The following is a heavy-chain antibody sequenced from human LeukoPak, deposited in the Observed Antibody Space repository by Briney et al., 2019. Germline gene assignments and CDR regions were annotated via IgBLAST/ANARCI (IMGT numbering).Heavy chain of an antibody. J-gene: IGHJ4*02. Sequence: PGGSLRLSCAASGFTFSSYWMSWVRQAPGKGLEWVANIKQDGSEKYYVDSVKGRFTISRDNAKNSLYLQMNSLRAEDTAVYYCAAEYYYGTGSPLDYWGQGTQVTVSS. D-gene: IGHD3-10*01. CDR2: IKQDGSEK. CDR3: AAEYYYGTGSPLDY. CDR1: GFTFSSYW. V-gene: IGHV3-7*03.